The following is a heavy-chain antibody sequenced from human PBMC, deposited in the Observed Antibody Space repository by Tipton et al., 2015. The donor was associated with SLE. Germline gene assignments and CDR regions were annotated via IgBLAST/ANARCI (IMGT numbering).Heavy chain of an antibody. V-gene: IGHV4-59*01. CDR2: IYYSGST. CDR3: ARGWYSYGVFDY. Sequence: TLPLTCTVSGGSISSYYWSWIRQPPGKGLEWIGYIYYSGSTNYNPSLKSRVTISVDTSKNQFSLKLSSVTAADTAVYYCARGWYSYGVFDYWGQGTLVTVSS. CDR1: GGSISSYY. D-gene: IGHD5-18*01. J-gene: IGHJ4*02.